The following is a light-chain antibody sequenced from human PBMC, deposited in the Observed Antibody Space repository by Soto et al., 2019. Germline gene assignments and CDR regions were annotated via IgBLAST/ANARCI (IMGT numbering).Light chain of an antibody. CDR1: QSVSSY. J-gene: IGKJ4*01. Sequence: EIVLTQSPATLSLSPGERATLSCRASQSVSSYLAWYQQKPGKAPMLLIYDASNRATGIPARFSGSGSGTDFTLTISSLEPEDFAVYYCQQRSNWPFLTFGGGTKVEIK. CDR2: DAS. V-gene: IGKV3-11*01. CDR3: QQRSNWPFLT.